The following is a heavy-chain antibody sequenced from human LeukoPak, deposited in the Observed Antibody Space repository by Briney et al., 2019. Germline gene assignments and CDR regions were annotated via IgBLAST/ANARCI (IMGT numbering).Heavy chain of an antibody. V-gene: IGHV3-7*01. D-gene: IGHD1-14*01. Sequence: GGSLRLSCVASGFIFSNYWMNWVRQAPGKGLEWVANIKQDGSEKYYVDSVKGRFTISRDNAKNSLYLQMNSLRAEDTAVYYCARDPVSLDVWGKGTTVTVSS. J-gene: IGHJ6*04. CDR1: GFIFSNYW. CDR2: IKQDGSEK. CDR3: ARDPVSLDV.